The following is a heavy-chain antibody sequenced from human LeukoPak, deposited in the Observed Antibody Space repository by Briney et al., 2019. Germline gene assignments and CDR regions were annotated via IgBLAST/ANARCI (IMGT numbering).Heavy chain of an antibody. CDR1: GFTFSSYA. V-gene: IGHV3-30-3*01. CDR2: ISYDGSNK. Sequence: PGGSLRLSCAASGFTFSSYAMHWVRQAPGKGLEWVAVISYDGSNKYYADSVKGRFTISRDNSKNTLYLQMNSLRAEDTAVYYCARAAFAGSGYYLDYWGQGTLVTVSS. CDR3: ARAAFAGSGYYLDY. J-gene: IGHJ4*02. D-gene: IGHD3-22*01.